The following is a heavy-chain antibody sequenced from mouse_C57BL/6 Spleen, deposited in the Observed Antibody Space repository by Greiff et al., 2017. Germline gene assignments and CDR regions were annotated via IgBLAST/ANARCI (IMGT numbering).Heavy chain of an antibody. Sequence: VQLQQPGAELVKPGASVKLSCKAPGYTFTSYWMHWVKQRPGQGLEWIGMIHPNSGSTNYNEKFKSKATLTVAKSSSTAYMQLSSLTSEDSAVYYCARRGYYGNYVTSYFDYWGQGTTLTVSS. CDR1: GYTFTSYW. V-gene: IGHV1-64*01. CDR2: IHPNSGST. J-gene: IGHJ2*01. D-gene: IGHD2-1*01. CDR3: ARRGYYGNYVTSYFDY.